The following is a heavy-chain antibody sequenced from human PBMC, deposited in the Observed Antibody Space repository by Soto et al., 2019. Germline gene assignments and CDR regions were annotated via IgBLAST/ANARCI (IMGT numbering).Heavy chain of an antibody. CDR2: ISYDGNNK. CDR1: GFSLSNNG. D-gene: IGHD3-22*01. Sequence: GGSLRLSCAASGFSLSNNGMHWVRQAPGKGLEWVAVISYDGNNKYYADSVKGRFTISRDNSKNTVYLEMNNLRAEDTAMYYCEKGGSGNYLTYYYYYGMDVWGQGTTVTVSS. V-gene: IGHV3-30*18. CDR3: EKGGSGNYLTYYYYYGMDV. J-gene: IGHJ6*02.